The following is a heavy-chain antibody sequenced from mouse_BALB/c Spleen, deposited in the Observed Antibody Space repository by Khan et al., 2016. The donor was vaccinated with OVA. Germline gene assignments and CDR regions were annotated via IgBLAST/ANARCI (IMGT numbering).Heavy chain of an antibody. J-gene: IGHJ2*01. CDR2: INPHIGET. D-gene: IGHD1-1*01. V-gene: IGHV1-20*02. Sequence: VQLQQSGPELVKPGASVKISCKASGYSFTGYFMNWVMQSHGKSLEWIGRINPHIGETLYNQKFEGKATLTADESSSTAHMELRSLASEDSAVYYCTRIYRSDFDYWGQGTTLTVSS. CDR1: GYSFTGYF. CDR3: TRIYRSDFDY.